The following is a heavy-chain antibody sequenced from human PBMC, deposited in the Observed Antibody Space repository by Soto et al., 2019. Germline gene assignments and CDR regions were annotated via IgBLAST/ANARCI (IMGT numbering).Heavy chain of an antibody. CDR1: GFTLSDYY. CDR2: ISGSSGYT. CDR3: AREYGRLDY. Sequence: GGSLRLSCAASGFTLSDYYMSWIRQAPGKGLEWVSYISGSSGYTNYADPVKGRFTISRDRAKNSLYLQMNSLRAEDTAVYYCAREYGRLDYWGQGTLVTVSS. J-gene: IGHJ4*02. V-gene: IGHV3-11*06. D-gene: IGHD4-17*01.